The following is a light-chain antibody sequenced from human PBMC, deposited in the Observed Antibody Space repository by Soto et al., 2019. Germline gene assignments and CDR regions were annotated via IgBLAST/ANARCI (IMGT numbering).Light chain of an antibody. CDR3: QSFDSSLSGVL. Sequence: QSVLTQPPSVAGAPGQRVTISCTGSSSTIGAGYDVPWYQQLPGTGPKLLIFGNSNRPSGVPDRFSGSKSGTSASLAIPGLRAEDEADYDCQSFDSSLSGVLFGGGTQLTVL. J-gene: IGLJ2*01. CDR2: GNS. V-gene: IGLV1-40*01. CDR1: SSTIGAGYD.